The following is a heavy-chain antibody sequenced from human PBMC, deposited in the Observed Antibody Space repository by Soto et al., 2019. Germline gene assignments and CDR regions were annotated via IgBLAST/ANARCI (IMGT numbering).Heavy chain of an antibody. CDR3: ARAIRVVPAAIRWFDP. CDR1: GFTFSSYA. V-gene: IGHV3-23*01. D-gene: IGHD2-2*02. Sequence: EVQLLESGGGLVQPGGSLRLSCAASGFTFSSYAMSWVRQAPGKGLEWVSAISGSGGSTYYADSVKGRFTISRDNSKNPLYLQMNSLRAEDTAVYYCARAIRVVPAAIRWFDPWGQGTLVTVSS. CDR2: ISGSGGST. J-gene: IGHJ5*02.